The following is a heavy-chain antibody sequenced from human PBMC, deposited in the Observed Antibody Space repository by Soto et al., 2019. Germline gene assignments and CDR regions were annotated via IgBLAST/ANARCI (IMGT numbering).Heavy chain of an antibody. J-gene: IGHJ4*02. Sequence: QVHLQESGPGLVKPSETLSLTCTVSGGSINNHYWSWIRQPPGEGLEWIGYIYYTGSTNYNPSLKSLVTPSVDTPKNQCSLNLASLTAADTAIYYCARANWYSEYWGQGTLVTVSS. D-gene: IGHD7-27*01. CDR1: GGSINNHY. CDR3: ARANWYSEY. V-gene: IGHV4-59*11. CDR2: IYYTGST.